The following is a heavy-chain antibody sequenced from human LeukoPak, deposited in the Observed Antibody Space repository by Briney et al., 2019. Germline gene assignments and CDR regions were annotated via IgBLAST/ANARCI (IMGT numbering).Heavy chain of an antibody. CDR2: IYYSGST. D-gene: IGHD6-13*01. V-gene: IGHV4-39*01. CDR3: ARASRSSWYV. Sequence: SETLSLTCTVSGGSISSSSYSWGWIRQPPGKGLEWIGSIYYSGSTYYNPSLKSRVTISVDTSKNLFSLKLTSVTAADTAVYYCARASRSSWYVWGQGTLVTVSS. J-gene: IGHJ4*02. CDR1: GGSISSSSYS.